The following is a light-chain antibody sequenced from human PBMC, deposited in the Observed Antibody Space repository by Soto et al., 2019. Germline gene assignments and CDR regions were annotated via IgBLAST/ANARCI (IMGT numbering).Light chain of an antibody. J-gene: IGKJ1*01. Sequence: DIQMTQSPSTLSASVGDRVTITCRASQSITDGLAWYQQKPGKAPKFLIYKASNLEGGVPSRFSGSGSGTEFTLTISSVQPDDFATYYCQYWDDYSGTFGQGTKVEIK. CDR2: KAS. CDR1: QSITDG. V-gene: IGKV1-5*03. CDR3: QYWDDYSGT.